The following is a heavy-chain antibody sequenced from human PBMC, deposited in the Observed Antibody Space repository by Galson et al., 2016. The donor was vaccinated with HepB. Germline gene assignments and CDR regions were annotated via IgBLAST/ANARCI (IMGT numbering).Heavy chain of an antibody. Sequence: QSGAEVKEPGGSLKISCKASGYKFSSSWIGWVRQVPGKGLEWMGVIYAGDSDTRYSPSFQGQVTISADEATTTAYVQWSSLRASDTAIYYCARRDDSLTGYSYWGQGTLVTVS. J-gene: IGHJ4*02. CDR1: GYKFSSSW. CDR2: IYAGDSDT. CDR3: ARRDDSLTGYSY. D-gene: IGHD3-9*01. V-gene: IGHV5-51*01.